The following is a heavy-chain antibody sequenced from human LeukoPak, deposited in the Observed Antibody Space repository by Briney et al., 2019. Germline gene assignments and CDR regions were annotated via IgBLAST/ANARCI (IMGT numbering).Heavy chain of an antibody. Sequence: ASVKVSCKASGYTFTSFGLSWVRRAPGQGLEWMGWIGAYNGNTYYAQKFQGRVTMTTDTSMTTAYMELRSLRSDDTAVYYCARDLYYFDSRGNYFDTFDIWGQGTLVTVSS. V-gene: IGHV1-18*01. D-gene: IGHD3-22*01. J-gene: IGHJ3*02. CDR1: GYTFTSFG. CDR3: ARDLYYFDSRGNYFDTFDI. CDR2: IGAYNGNT.